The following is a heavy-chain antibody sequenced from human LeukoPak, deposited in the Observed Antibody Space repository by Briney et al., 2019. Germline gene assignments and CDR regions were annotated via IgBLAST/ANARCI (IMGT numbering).Heavy chain of an antibody. CDR2: ISYDGSNK. CDR3: ARDLGSSWYLIDY. J-gene: IGHJ4*02. Sequence: GGSLRLSCAASGFTFSSYAMSWVRQAPGKGLEWVAVISYDGSNKYYADSVKGRFTISRDNSKNTLYLQMNSLRAEDTAVYYCARDLGSSWYLIDYWGQGTLVTVSS. V-gene: IGHV3-30-3*01. D-gene: IGHD6-13*01. CDR1: GFTFSSYA.